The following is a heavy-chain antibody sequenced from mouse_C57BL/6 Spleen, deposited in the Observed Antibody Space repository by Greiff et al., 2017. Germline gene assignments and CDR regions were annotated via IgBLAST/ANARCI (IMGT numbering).Heavy chain of an antibody. V-gene: IGHV5-15*01. CDR3: ARRGNDYDGDWYFDV. CDR2: ISNLAYSI. D-gene: IGHD2-4*01. Sequence: EVQGVESGGGLVQPGGSLKLSCAASGFTFSDYGMAWVRQAPRKGPEWVAFISNLAYSIYYADTVTGRFTISRENAKNTLYLERSSLRSEDTAMYYCARRGNDYDGDWYFDVWGTGTTVTVSS. J-gene: IGHJ1*03. CDR1: GFTFSDYG.